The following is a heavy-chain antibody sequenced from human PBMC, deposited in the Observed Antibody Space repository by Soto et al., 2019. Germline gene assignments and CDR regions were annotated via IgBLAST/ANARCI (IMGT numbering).Heavy chain of an antibody. CDR2: ITGSGDDT. CDR3: AKGSASGSPYYFDY. J-gene: IGHJ4*02. D-gene: IGHD6-25*01. Sequence: EVQVLESGGGLVQPGGSLRLSCAVSGFTFYNYAMSWVRQAPGKGLEWVSAITGSGDDTYHADSVKGRFTISRDNSKNTLYLQMNSLRAEDTAIYYCAKGSASGSPYYFDYWGRGTLVTVT. CDR1: GFTFYNYA. V-gene: IGHV3-23*01.